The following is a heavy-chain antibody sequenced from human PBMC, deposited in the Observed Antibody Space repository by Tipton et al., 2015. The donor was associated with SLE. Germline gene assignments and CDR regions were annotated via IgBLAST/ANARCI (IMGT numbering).Heavy chain of an antibody. J-gene: IGHJ3*02. CDR3: ARGDCSGGSCYPVDAFDI. CDR2: INHSGST. V-gene: IGHV4-34*01. CDR1: GGSFSGYY. Sequence: TLSLTCAVYGGSFSGYYWSWIRQPPGKGLEWIGEINHSGSTNCNPSLKSRVTISLDTSKNQFSLKLSSVTAADTAVYYCARGDCSGGSCYPVDAFDIWGQSTKVTVSS. D-gene: IGHD2-15*01.